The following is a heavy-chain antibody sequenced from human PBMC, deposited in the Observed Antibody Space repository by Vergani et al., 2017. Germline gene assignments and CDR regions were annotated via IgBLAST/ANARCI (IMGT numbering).Heavy chain of an antibody. D-gene: IGHD6-13*01. CDR3: AGDTHSWQRADR. CDR1: GVSVTDYN. V-gene: IGHV4-59*02. J-gene: IGHJ5*02. Sequence: QAQLQESGPGLVKPSETLSLTCHVFGVSVTDYNCNWIRQAPGNGLEWIGSLSTTGGATHASHNPSLKSRVSISVDPSKSQFSLRLTSVTAADSAIYYCAGDTHSWQRADRWGQGLLVSVSS. CDR2: LSTTGGA.